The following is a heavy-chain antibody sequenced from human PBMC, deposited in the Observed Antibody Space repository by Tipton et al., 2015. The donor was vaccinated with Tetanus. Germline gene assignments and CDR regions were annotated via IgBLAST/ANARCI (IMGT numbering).Heavy chain of an antibody. V-gene: IGHV4-59*05. Sequence: TLSLTCTVSGGSISTYHWNWIRQSPGKGLEWIGSIYYTGSTYYNPSLKSRVTISEDTSKNQFSLKPSSVIAADTAMYYCARWTASGKGAFDIWGQGTMVTVSS. CDR3: ARWTASGKGAFDI. CDR2: IYYTGST. J-gene: IGHJ3*02. CDR1: GGSISTYH. D-gene: IGHD3/OR15-3a*01.